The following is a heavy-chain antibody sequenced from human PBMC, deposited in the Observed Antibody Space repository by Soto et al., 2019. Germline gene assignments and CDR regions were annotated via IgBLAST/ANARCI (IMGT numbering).Heavy chain of an antibody. V-gene: IGHV4-34*01. D-gene: IGHD6-19*01. J-gene: IGHJ5*02. CDR1: GGPFSGYY. CDR3: ARGRRRGGSRGWYL. Sequence: SETLSLTCAVHGESFGGYGGPFSGYYWSWMRQTPGQGREWKGALTQRGSTNYKPSHTSRVTITVDVSKDQFSPTLTSGPAAVPAVYYCARGRRRGGSRGWYLWGQGTLVTVSS. CDR2: LTQRGST.